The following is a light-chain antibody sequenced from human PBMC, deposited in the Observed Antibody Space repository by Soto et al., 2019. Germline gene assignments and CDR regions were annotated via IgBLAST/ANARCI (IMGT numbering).Light chain of an antibody. J-gene: IGKJ3*01. CDR1: QSISTY. Sequence: DIHMTQSPSSLSASVGDRVTITCRASQSISTYLHLYQQRPGKAPKLLIYAASSLQSGVPSRFSGSGSGTDFTLTISSLQPEDFATYFCQQSYSTLFTFGPGTKVDI. V-gene: IGKV1-39*01. CDR2: AAS. CDR3: QQSYSTLFT.